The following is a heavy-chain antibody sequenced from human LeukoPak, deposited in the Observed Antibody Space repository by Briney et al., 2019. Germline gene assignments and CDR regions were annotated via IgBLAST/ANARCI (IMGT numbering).Heavy chain of an antibody. CDR1: GYTFTSYG. D-gene: IGHD5-18*01. CDR2: ISAYNGNT. V-gene: IGHV1-18*01. CDR3: ARGISYSYDYYFDY. Sequence: GASVKVSCKASGYTFTSYGISWVRQAPGQGLEWMGWISAYNGNTNYAQNLQGRVTMTTDTSTSTAYMELRSLRSDDTAVYYCARGISYSYDYYFDYWGQGTLVTVSS. J-gene: IGHJ4*02.